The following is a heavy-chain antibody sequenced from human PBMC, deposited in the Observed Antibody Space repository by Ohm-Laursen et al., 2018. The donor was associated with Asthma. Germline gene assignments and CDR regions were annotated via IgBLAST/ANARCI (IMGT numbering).Heavy chain of an antibody. CDR3: AKDGPYAHYGMDV. CDR2: ISGSGGST. Sequence: SLRLSCAASGFTFRSYAMHWVRQAPGKGLEWVSAISGSGGSTYYADSVKGRFTISRDNSKNTLYLQMNSLRAEDTAVYYCAKDGPYAHYGMDVWGQGTTVTVSS. J-gene: IGHJ6*02. V-gene: IGHV3-23*01. CDR1: GFTFRSYA. D-gene: IGHD3/OR15-3a*01.